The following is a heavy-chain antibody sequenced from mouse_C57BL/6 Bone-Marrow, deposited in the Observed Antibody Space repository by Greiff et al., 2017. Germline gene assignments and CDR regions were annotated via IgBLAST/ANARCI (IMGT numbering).Heavy chain of an antibody. J-gene: IGHJ3*01. CDR3: ARGDGYDVFAY. CDR1: GYTFTSYW. Sequence: QVQLQQPGAELVMPGASVKLSCKASGYTFTSYWMHWVKQRPGQGLEWIGEIDPSDSYTNYNQKFKGKSTLTVDKSSSTAYMQLSSLTSEDSAVYYGARGDGYDVFAYWDQGTLVTVSA. CDR2: IDPSDSYT. V-gene: IGHV1-69*01. D-gene: IGHD2-2*01.